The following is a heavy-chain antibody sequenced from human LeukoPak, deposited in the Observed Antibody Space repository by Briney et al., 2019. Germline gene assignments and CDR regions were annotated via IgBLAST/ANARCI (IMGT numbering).Heavy chain of an antibody. CDR3: AKVTSDIVVVVAATAFDY. CDR2: ISANGGST. D-gene: IGHD2-15*01. Sequence: GGSLRLSCAASGFTFRSYAMSWVRQAPGKGLEWVSAISANGGSTYYADSVKGRFTISRDNSKNTLYLQMNSLRAEDTAVYYCAKVTSDIVVVVAATAFDYWGQGTLVTVSS. V-gene: IGHV3-23*01. J-gene: IGHJ4*02. CDR1: GFTFRSYA.